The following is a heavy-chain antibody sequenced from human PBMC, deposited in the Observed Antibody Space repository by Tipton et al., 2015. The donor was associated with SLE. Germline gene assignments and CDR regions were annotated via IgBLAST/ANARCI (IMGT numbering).Heavy chain of an antibody. J-gene: IGHJ4*02. V-gene: IGHV4-61*02. Sequence: TLSLTCTVSGGSISSGSYYWSWIRQPAGKGLEWIGRIYTTGSTNYNPSLKSRVTISVDTSKNQFSLKLSSVTAADTAVYYCAKDYNHDNADYNWGQGTLVILSS. CDR3: AKDYNHDNADYN. D-gene: IGHD4-17*01. CDR2: IYTTGST. CDR1: GGSISSGSYY.